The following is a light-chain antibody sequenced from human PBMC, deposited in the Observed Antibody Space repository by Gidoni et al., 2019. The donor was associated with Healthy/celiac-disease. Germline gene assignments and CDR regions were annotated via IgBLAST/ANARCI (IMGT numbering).Light chain of an antibody. V-gene: IGKV3-15*01. Sequence: EISMTQSPATLSVSPGERATLSCRASQSLSSNLAWYQQKPGQAPRLLIYGASTRATGIPARFSGSGSGTEFTLTISSLQSEDFAVYYCQQYNNWPYTFGQGTKLEIK. CDR1: QSLSSN. J-gene: IGKJ2*01. CDR3: QQYNNWPYT. CDR2: GAS.